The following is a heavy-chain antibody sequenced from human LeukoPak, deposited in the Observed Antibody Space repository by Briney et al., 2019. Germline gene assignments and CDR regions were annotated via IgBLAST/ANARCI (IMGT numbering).Heavy chain of an antibody. CDR2: INHSGST. J-gene: IGHJ3*02. CDR1: GGSFSGYY. V-gene: IGHV4-34*01. D-gene: IGHD3-16*02. CDR3: ARGEGDYVWGSYRQGAFDI. Sequence: SETLSFTCAVYGGSFSGYYWSWIRQPPGKGLEWIGEINHSGSTNYNPSLKSRVTISVDTSKNQFSLKLSSVTAADTAVYYCARGEGDYVWGSYRQGAFDIWGQGTMVTASS.